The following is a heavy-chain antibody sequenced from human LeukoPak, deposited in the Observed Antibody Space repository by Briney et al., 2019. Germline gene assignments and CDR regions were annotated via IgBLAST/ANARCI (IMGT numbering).Heavy chain of an antibody. CDR3: ARDQSTGWLVYYFDY. Sequence: GGSLRLSCAASGFTFSSYWMSWVRQAPGKGLEWVANIKQDGSEKYYVDSVKGRFTISRDNTKNSLYLQMNSLRAEDTAVYYCARDQSTGWLVYYFDYWGQGALVTVSS. V-gene: IGHV3-7*01. CDR1: GFTFSSYW. D-gene: IGHD6-19*01. J-gene: IGHJ4*02. CDR2: IKQDGSEK.